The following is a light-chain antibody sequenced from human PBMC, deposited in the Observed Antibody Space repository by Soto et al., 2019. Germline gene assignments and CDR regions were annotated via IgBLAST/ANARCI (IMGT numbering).Light chain of an antibody. J-gene: IGKJ3*01. CDR3: QQRYSTPFT. CDR1: QSISSY. V-gene: IGKV1-39*01. Sequence: DIQMTQSPSSLSASVGDRVIITCRAIQSISSYLNWYQQKPGKAPKFLIYASSRLQKGVPSRFSGSGSGTDFTLTISSLQPEDFATYYCQQRYSTPFTFGPGTKVDIK. CDR2: ASS.